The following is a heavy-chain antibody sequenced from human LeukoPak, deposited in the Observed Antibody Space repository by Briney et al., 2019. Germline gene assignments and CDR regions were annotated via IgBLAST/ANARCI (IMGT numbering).Heavy chain of an antibody. Sequence: SETLSLTCTVSGGSISSGGYYWSWIRQPPGKGLEWSGEINHSGSTNYNPSLKSRVTISVDTSKNQFSLKLSSVTAADTAVYYCVTAVVTPGRFDYWGQGTLVTVSS. D-gene: IGHD3-10*01. CDR2: INHSGST. CDR3: VTAVVTPGRFDY. J-gene: IGHJ4*02. CDR1: GGSISSGGYY. V-gene: IGHV4-39*07.